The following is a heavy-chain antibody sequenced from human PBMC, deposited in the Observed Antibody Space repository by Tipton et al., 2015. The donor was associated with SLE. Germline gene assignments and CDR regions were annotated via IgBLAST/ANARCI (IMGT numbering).Heavy chain of an antibody. V-gene: IGHV4-61*02. D-gene: IGHD1-26*01. CDR1: GGSINSRTYY. CDR2: IYNSGST. CDR3: AREAKYSGSYYNWFDT. J-gene: IGHJ5*02. Sequence: TLSLTCTVSGGSINSRTYYWNWIRQPAGKGLEWIGRIYNSGSTNYNSSLKSRVTISVDTSKNHFSLKLSSVTAADTAVYYCAREAKYSGSYYNWFDTWGQGTLVTVSP.